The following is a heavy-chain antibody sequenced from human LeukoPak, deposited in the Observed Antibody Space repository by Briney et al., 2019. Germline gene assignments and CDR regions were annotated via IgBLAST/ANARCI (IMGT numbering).Heavy chain of an antibody. J-gene: IGHJ4*02. D-gene: IGHD3-22*01. CDR3: ARARHDSSGYYYRDIDY. CDR2: INPNSAGT. CDR1: GYTFTGYY. V-gene: IGHV1-2*02. Sequence: ASVKVSCKASGYTFTGYYVHWVRQAPGQGLEWMGWINPNSAGTNYAQKFQGRVTMTRDTSISTAYMELSRLRSDDTAVYYCARARHDSSGYYYRDIDYWGQGTLVTVSS.